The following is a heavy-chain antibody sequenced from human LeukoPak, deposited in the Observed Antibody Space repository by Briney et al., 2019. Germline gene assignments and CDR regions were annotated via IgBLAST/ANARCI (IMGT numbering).Heavy chain of an antibody. CDR3: ARPRDSSGYYSS. CDR1: GGSISSSSYY. J-gene: IGHJ5*02. Sequence: SETLSLTCTVSGGSISSSSYYWGWIRQPPGKGLEWIGSIYYGGSTYYNPSLKSRVTISVDTSKNQFSLKLSSVTAADTAVYYCARPRDSSGYYSSWGQGTLVTVSS. CDR2: IYYGGST. V-gene: IGHV4-39*01. D-gene: IGHD3-22*01.